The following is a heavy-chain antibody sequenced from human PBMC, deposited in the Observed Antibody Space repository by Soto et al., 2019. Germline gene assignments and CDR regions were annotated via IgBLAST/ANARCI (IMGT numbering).Heavy chain of an antibody. J-gene: IGHJ4*02. CDR3: ARGRRRAVASIDY. CDR2: INHSGST. Sequence: SETLSLTCAVYGGSFSGYYWSWIRQPPGKGLEWIGEINHSGSTNYNPSLKSRVTISVDTSKNQFSLKLSSVTAADTAVYYCARGRRRAVASIDYWGQGTLVTSPQ. V-gene: IGHV4-34*01. CDR1: GGSFSGYY. D-gene: IGHD6-19*01.